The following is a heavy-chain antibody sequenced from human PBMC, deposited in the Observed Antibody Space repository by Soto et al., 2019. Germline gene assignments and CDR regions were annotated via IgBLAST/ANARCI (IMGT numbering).Heavy chain of an antibody. CDR2: INHRGGT. Sequence: QVQLQQWGAGLLKPSETLSLTCAVYGGSFSGYYWSWIRQPPGKGLEWIGEINHRGGTNYSPYLKSRVTISVDTSKNQVSLKLSSVTAADTAVYYCARPARRYSSSWRYFDYWGQGTLVTVSS. V-gene: IGHV4-34*01. J-gene: IGHJ4*02. CDR3: ARPARRYSSSWRYFDY. D-gene: IGHD6-13*01. CDR1: GGSFSGYY.